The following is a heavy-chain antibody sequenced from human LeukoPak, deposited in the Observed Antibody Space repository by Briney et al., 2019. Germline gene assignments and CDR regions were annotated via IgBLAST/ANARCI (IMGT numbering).Heavy chain of an antibody. CDR1: GFTFSDYY. V-gene: IGHV3-11*01. Sequence: GGSLRLSCAASGFTFSDYYMSWIRQAPGKGLEWVSYISSSGSTIYYADSVKGRFTISRDNAKNSLYLQMNSLRAEDTVVYYCARERSRDFWSGYYPGNYWGQGTLVTVSS. CDR2: ISSSGSTI. J-gene: IGHJ4*02. D-gene: IGHD3-3*01. CDR3: ARERSRDFWSGYYPGNY.